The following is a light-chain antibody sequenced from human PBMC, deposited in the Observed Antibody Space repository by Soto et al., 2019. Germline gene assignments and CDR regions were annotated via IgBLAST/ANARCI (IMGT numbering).Light chain of an antibody. J-gene: IGKJ5*01. CDR3: QKYNSY. CDR1: QSIGSW. CDR2: DAS. V-gene: IGKV1-5*01. Sequence: DFQMTQSPSTLSASVGDKVTMTCRASQSIGSWLAWYQQKPGKAPKVLIYDASSLESEVPSRFSGSGSGTEFTLTISSLQPDDFANYYCQKYNSYFGQGTRLEIK.